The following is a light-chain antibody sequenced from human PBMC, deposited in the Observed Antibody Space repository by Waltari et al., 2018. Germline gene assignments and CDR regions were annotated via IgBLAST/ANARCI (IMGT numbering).Light chain of an antibody. CDR3: TSYTSSTTSWV. CDR1: SSDVGSYNR. CDR2: EVN. Sequence: QSALTQPPSVSGSPGQSVTISCTGTSSDVGSYNRVSWYQQPPGTAPKLLIYEVNDRPSGVPDRFSGSKSGNTASLTISGLQAEDEGDYYCTSYTSSTTSWVFGGGTKLTVL. V-gene: IGLV2-18*02. J-gene: IGLJ3*02.